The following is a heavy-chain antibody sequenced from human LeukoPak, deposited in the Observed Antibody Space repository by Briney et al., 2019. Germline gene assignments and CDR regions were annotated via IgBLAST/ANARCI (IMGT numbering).Heavy chain of an antibody. D-gene: IGHD3-3*01. J-gene: IGHJ4*02. CDR1: GGSISSGSYY. V-gene: IGHV4-61*02. CDR2: IYTSGST. Sequence: PSQTLSLTCTVSGGSISSGSYYWSRIRQPAGKGLEWIGRIYTSGSTNYNPSLKSRVTISVDTSKNQFSLKLSSVTAADTAVYYCARVGGPYDFRTHWGQGTLVTVSS. CDR3: ARVGGPYDFRTH.